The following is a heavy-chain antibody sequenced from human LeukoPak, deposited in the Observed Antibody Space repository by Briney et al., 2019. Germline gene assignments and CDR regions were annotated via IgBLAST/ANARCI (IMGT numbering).Heavy chain of an antibody. V-gene: IGHV3-33*01. D-gene: IGHD2-2*02. CDR1: GFTFSTYG. J-gene: IGHJ4*02. CDR3: ARSFCTSTSCHNDY. Sequence: GGSLRLSCAASGFTFSTYGMHWVRQAPGKGLEWVAIIWYDGSYKYYADSVKGRFTISRDNSMNTLYLQMNSLRVEDTAVYYCARSFCTSTSCHNDYWGQGTLVAVTS. CDR2: IWYDGSYK.